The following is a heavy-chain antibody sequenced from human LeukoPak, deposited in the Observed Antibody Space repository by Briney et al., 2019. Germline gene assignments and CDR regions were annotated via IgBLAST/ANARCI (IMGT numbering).Heavy chain of an antibody. CDR3: ARGHMVRGVMGYYYYYMDV. V-gene: IGHV1-2*02. Sequence: ASVKVSCKASGYTFTGYYMHWVRQAPGQGLEWMGWINPNSGGTNYAQKFQGRVTMTRDTSISTAYMELSRLRSDDTAVYYCARGHMVRGVMGYYYYYMDVWGKGTTDTVPS. CDR1: GYTFTGYY. J-gene: IGHJ6*03. CDR2: INPNSGGT. D-gene: IGHD3-10*01.